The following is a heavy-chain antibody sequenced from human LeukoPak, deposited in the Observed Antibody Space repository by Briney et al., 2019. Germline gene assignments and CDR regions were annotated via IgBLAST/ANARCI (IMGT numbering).Heavy chain of an antibody. CDR2: ITSTSTYI. J-gene: IGHJ6*03. V-gene: IGHV3-21*01. CDR1: GFTFSTYN. D-gene: IGHD3-10*01. Sequence: GGSLRLSCAASGFTFSTYNMNWVRQTPGKGLEWVSSITSTSTYIYYADSVKGRFTISRDNAKNSLFLQMNSLTADDTAVYYCARVMEGRRRVWFGGLGVYNYYYMDVWGKGTTVTVSS. CDR3: ARVMEGRRRVWFGGLGVYNYYYMDV.